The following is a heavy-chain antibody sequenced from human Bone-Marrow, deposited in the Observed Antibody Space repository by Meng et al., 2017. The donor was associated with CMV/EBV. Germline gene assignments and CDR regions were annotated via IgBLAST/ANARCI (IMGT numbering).Heavy chain of an antibody. V-gene: IGHV4-59*02. CDR3: ARDISEGTTTYYFDP. J-gene: IGHJ4*02. CDR2: VYFTGGT. D-gene: IGHD4-17*01. CDR1: RGSVSSYY. Sequence: SETLSLTCTVSRGSVSSYYWSWLRQTPGKGLEWIGYVYFTGGTNYKPSLNSRVTISIYTSKNQFSLRLNSVTAADTATYYCARDISEGTTTYYFDPWGQGILVTVSS.